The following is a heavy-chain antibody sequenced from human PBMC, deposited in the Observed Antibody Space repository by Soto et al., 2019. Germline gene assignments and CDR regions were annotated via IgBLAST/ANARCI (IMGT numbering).Heavy chain of an antibody. V-gene: IGHV4-31*03. CDR3: ATSTFFGRPGSDNNWFYP. J-gene: IGHJ5*02. Sequence: PSETLSLTCTVSGGSISSGGYYWSWIRQHPGKGLEWIGYIYYSGSTYYNPSLKSRVTISVDTSKNQFSLKLSSVTAADTAVYYCATSTFFGRPGSDNNWFYPWGQGTLVTVSS. CDR2: IYYSGST. CDR1: GGSISSGGYY. D-gene: IGHD1-26*01.